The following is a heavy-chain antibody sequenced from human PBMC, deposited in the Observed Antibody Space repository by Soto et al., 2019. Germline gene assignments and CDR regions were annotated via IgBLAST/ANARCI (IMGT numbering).Heavy chain of an antibody. Sequence: NPSETLSLTCAVYGGSFSGYYWSWIRHPPGKGLEWIGEINHSGSTNYNPSLKSRVTISVDTSKNQFSLKLSSVTAADTAVYYCARGRVGSSWIYYYYGMDVWGQGTTVTVSS. CDR3: ARGRVGSSWIYYYYGMDV. D-gene: IGHD6-13*01. CDR1: GGSFSGYY. V-gene: IGHV4-34*01. J-gene: IGHJ6*02. CDR2: INHSGST.